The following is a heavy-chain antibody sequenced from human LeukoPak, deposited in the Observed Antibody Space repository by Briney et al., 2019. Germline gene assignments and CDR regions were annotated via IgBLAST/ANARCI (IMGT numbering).Heavy chain of an antibody. D-gene: IGHD5-12*01. CDR3: ARGLSSGYDLGFDY. V-gene: IGHV1-8*02. CDR2: MNPNSGNT. CDR1: GYSFTTYD. Sequence: ASVKVSCKASGYSFTTYDINWVRRATGQGLEWMGWMNPNSGNTGYAQKFQGRVTMTTDTSTSTAYMELRSLRSDDTAVYYCARGLSSGYDLGFDYWGQGTLVTVSS. J-gene: IGHJ4*02.